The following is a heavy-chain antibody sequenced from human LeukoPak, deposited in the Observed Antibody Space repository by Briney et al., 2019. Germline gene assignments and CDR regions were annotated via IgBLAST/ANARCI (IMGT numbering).Heavy chain of an antibody. Sequence: AASVKVSCKASGYTFTSYGISWVRQAPGQGLEWMGGIIPIFGTANYAQKFQGRVTITADESTSTAYMELSSLRSEDTAVYYCARQASYGYYVDYWGQGTLVTVSS. D-gene: IGHD5-18*01. J-gene: IGHJ4*02. CDR3: ARQASYGYYVDY. CDR1: GYTFTSYG. CDR2: IIPIFGTA. V-gene: IGHV1-69*13.